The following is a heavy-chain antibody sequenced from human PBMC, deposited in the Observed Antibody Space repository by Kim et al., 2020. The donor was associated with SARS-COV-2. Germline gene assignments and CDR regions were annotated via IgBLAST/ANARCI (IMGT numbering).Heavy chain of an antibody. J-gene: IGHJ4*02. CDR1: GFTFSSYA. CDR3: AKTNYDRSGYWVSYYFDY. D-gene: IGHD3-22*01. V-gene: IGHV3-23*01. CDR2: ISGSGGSP. Sequence: GGSLRLSCAASGFTFSSYAMSWVRQAPGKGLEWVSAISGSGGSPYYADSVKGRFTISRDNSKNTLYLQMNSLRAEATAVYYCAKTNYDRSGYWVSYYFDYWGQGTMVTVSS.